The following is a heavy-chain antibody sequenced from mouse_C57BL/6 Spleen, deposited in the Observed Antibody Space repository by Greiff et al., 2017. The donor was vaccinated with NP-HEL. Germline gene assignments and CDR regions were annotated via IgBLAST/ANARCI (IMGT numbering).Heavy chain of an antibody. V-gene: IGHV1-50*01. D-gene: IGHD2-3*01. Sequence: QVQLQQPGAELVKPGASVKLSCKASGYTFTSYWMQWVKQRPGQGLEWIGEIDPSDSYTNYNQKFKGKATLTVDTSSSTAYMQLSSLTSEDSAVYYCASWGYYGFAYWGQGTLVTVSA. J-gene: IGHJ3*01. CDR3: ASWGYYGFAY. CDR1: GYTFTSYW. CDR2: IDPSDSYT.